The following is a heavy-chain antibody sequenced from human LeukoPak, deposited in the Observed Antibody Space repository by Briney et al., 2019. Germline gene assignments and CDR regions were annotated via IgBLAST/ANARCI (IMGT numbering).Heavy chain of an antibody. CDR1: GGSISSYY. CDR2: IYYSGST. Sequence: PSETLSLTCTVSGGSISSYYWSWTRQPPGKGLEWIGYIYYSGSTNYNPSLKSRVTISVDTSKNQFSLKLSSVTAADTAVYYCARSQTYIAAAVSWFDPWGQGTLVTVSS. D-gene: IGHD6-13*01. J-gene: IGHJ5*02. V-gene: IGHV4-59*08. CDR3: ARSQTYIAAAVSWFDP.